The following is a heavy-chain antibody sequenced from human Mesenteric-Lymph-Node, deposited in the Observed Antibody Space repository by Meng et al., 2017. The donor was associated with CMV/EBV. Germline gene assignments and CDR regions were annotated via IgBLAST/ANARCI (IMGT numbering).Heavy chain of an antibody. CDR2: IIPILGLA. CDR3: ARDDYGGNFTH. V-gene: IGHV1-69*04. CDR1: GYTFTSYD. Sequence: SVKVSCKASGYTFTSYDINWVRQAPGQGLEWMGRIIPILGLADYAQKFQGRVTITAATSTTTAYMELSSLRSEDRAVYFCARDDYGGNFTHWGQGTLVTVSS. J-gene: IGHJ4*02. D-gene: IGHD4-23*01.